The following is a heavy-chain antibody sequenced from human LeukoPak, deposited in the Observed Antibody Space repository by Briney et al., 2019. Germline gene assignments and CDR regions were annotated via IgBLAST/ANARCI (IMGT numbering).Heavy chain of an antibody. V-gene: IGHV3-33*06. CDR2: IWYDGSNE. Sequence: GGSLRLSCAASGFTFSTYGMHWVRQAPGKGLEWVAVIWYDGSNEYHADSVKGRFAISRDNSKNTLYLQMNSLRVEDTAVYYCAKGDSGSYGALDIWGQGTMVTVSS. J-gene: IGHJ3*02. D-gene: IGHD1-26*01. CDR1: GFTFSTYG. CDR3: AKGDSGSYGALDI.